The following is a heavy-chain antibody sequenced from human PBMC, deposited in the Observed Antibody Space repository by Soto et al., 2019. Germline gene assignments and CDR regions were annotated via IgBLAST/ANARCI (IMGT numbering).Heavy chain of an antibody. CDR3: ARLTVATRYLDS. CDR1: GFTVSSND. D-gene: IGHD5-12*01. J-gene: IGHJ4*02. V-gene: IGHV3-53*01. Sequence: GGSLRLSCSASGFTVSSNDMIWVRQAPGKGLEWVSVIYIGGSTYYADSVRGRFIISRDNSKNMLYLEMTSLGTDDTAVYYCARLTVATRYLDSWGQGTVVTVSS. CDR2: IYIGGST.